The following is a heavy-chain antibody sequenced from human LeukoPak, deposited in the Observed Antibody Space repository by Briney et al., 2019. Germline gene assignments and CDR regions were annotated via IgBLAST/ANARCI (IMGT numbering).Heavy chain of an antibody. D-gene: IGHD3-10*01. Sequence: ASVKVFCNSSGYTFTSYGISWVRQAPGQGLEWMGGISAYNGNTNYAQKLQGRVTMTRDTSTSTAYMELRSLRSGDTAVYYCARRSGSYYWFDPWGQGTLVTVSS. CDR3: ARRSGSYYWFDP. CDR2: ISAYNGNT. J-gene: IGHJ5*02. V-gene: IGHV1-18*01. CDR1: GYTFTSYG.